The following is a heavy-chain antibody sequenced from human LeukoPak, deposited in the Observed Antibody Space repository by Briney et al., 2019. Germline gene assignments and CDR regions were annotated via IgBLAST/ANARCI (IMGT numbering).Heavy chain of an antibody. J-gene: IGHJ4*02. CDR1: GYTFTNHG. V-gene: IGHV1-18*01. CDR3: ARDLPAYNDFWSGLPEF. D-gene: IGHD3-3*01. Sequence: GASVKVSCEASGYTFTNHGITWVRQAPGQGLEWMGWISAHDGNTNYAQKFQGRVTMTTDTSTNIAYMELRSLRSDDTAMYYCARDLPAYNDFWSGLPEFWGQGTLVTVSS. CDR2: ISAHDGNT.